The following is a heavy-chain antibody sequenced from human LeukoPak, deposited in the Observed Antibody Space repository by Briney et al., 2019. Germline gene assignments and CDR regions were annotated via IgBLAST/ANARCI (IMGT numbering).Heavy chain of an antibody. CDR1: GYTFTGYY. CDR2: INPNSGGT. CDR3: ARNYVTATLVDFDY. D-gene: IGHD2-21*02. V-gene: IGHV1-2*06. Sequence: ASVKVSCKASGYTFTGYYMHWVRQAPGQGLEWMGRINPNSGGTSYAQKFQGRVTMTRGTSISTAYMELSRLRSDDTAVYYCARNYVTATLVDFDYWGQGTLVTVSS. J-gene: IGHJ4*02.